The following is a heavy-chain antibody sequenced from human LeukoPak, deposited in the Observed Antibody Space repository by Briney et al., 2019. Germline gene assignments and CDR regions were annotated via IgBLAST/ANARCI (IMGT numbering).Heavy chain of an antibody. V-gene: IGHV3-66*02. J-gene: IGHJ4*02. CDR2: IYSGGST. Sequence: PGGSLRLSCAASGFTVSSNYMSWVRQAPGKGLEWVSVIYSGGSTYYADSVKGRFAISRDNSKNTLYLQMNSLRADDTAVYYCASHDSSGYSFSLYYWGQGTLVTVSS. CDR3: ASHDSSGYSFSLYY. D-gene: IGHD3-22*01. CDR1: GFTVSSNY.